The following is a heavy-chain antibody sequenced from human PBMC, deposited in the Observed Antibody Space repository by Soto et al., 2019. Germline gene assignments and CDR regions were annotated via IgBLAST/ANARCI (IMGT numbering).Heavy chain of an antibody. CDR1: GFTFSSYA. V-gene: IGHV3-30-3*01. D-gene: IGHD6-19*01. CDR2: ISYDGSNK. Sequence: QVQLVESGGGVVQPGRSLRLSCAASGFTFSSYAMHWVRQAPGKGLEWVAVISYDGSNKYYADSVKGRFTISRDNSKNTLYLQMNSLRAEDTAVYYCARDLLGTAVAEGDYYYYGMDVWGQGTTVTVSS. CDR3: ARDLLGTAVAEGDYYYYGMDV. J-gene: IGHJ6*02.